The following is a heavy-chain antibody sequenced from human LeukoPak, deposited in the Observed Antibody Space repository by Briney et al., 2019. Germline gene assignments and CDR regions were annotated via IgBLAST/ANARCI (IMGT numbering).Heavy chain of an antibody. D-gene: IGHD3-22*01. Sequence: SETLSLTCTVSSGSFRTYYWSWIRQPPGKGLEWIGNIYYSGSTYYNPSLKSRVTISVDTSKNQFSLKLSSVTAADTAVYYCARRARNNYYDSSGYYSRGFAGYFDYWGQGTLVTVSS. V-gene: IGHV4-59*04. J-gene: IGHJ4*02. CDR2: IYYSGST. CDR3: ARRARNNYYDSSGYYSRGFAGYFDY. CDR1: SGSFRTYY.